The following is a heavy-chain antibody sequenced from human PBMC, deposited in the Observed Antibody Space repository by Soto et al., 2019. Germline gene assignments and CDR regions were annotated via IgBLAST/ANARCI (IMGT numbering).Heavy chain of an antibody. J-gene: IGHJ4*02. CDR1: GGSITSGNYY. CDR3: ARGSTVTTLAY. Sequence: QVQLQESGPGLLKPSQTLSLTCTVSGGSITSGNYYWSWIRQRPGRGLEWIGYIYYSGTTYYNQSLKSRVTISVDTSKNHFSLNLSSVSAADTAVYYCARGSTVTTLAYWGQGTLVTVSS. D-gene: IGHD4-17*01. CDR2: IYYSGTT. V-gene: IGHV4-31*03.